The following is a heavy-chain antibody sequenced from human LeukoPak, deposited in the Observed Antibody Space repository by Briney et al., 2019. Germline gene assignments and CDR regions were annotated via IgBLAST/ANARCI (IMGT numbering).Heavy chain of an antibody. CDR3: ARGGVIRSGDYHFDF. CDR2: FFSSGST. V-gene: IGHV4-59*13. CDR1: GASISNYY. J-gene: IGHJ4*02. Sequence: SETLSLTCTVSGASISNYYWSWIRQPPGGGLEWIGYFFSSGSTRYNPSLKTRVTISVDTSKNQLSLKMTSVGAADTALYYCARGGVIRSGDYHFDFRGQGTLVTVSS. D-gene: IGHD4-17*01.